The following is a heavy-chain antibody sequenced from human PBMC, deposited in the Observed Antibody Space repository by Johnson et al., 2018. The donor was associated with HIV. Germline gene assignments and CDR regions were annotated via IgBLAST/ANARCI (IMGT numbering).Heavy chain of an antibody. J-gene: IGHJ3*02. V-gene: IGHV3-20*04. CDR3: ARDGWEQRGETVGDGFDI. CDR1: GFTLGSYA. Sequence: VQLVESGGDLVQPGGPLRLSCAASGFTLGSYAMSWVRQTPGKGLEWVSGINWHGGSTGYADSVKGRFTISRDNTKNSVYLQMNSLRVEDTAFYYCARDGWEQRGETVGDGFDIWGQGTMVTVSS. CDR2: INWHGGST. D-gene: IGHD1-26*01.